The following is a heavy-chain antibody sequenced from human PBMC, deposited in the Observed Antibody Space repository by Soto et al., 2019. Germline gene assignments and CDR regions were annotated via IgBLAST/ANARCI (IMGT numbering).Heavy chain of an antibody. D-gene: IGHD3-3*01. J-gene: IGHJ4*02. Sequence: GASVKVSCKASGYTFTSYGISWVRQAPGQGLEWMGWISAYNGNTNYAQKLQGRVTMTTDTSTSTAYMELRSLRSDDTAVYYCARDILRFLEWPHYFDYWGQGTLVTVSS. CDR1: GYTFTSYG. CDR2: ISAYNGNT. V-gene: IGHV1-18*01. CDR3: ARDILRFLEWPHYFDY.